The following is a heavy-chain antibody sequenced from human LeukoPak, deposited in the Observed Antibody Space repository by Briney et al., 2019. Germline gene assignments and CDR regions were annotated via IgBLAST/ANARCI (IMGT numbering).Heavy chain of an antibody. J-gene: IGHJ4*02. Sequence: SETLSLTCAVYGGSFSGYYWSWIRQPPGKGLEWIGEINHSGSTNYNPSLKSRVTISVDTSKNQFSLKLSSVTAADTAVYYCARGIKEWELLRYWGQGTLVTVSS. D-gene: IGHD1-26*01. CDR3: ARGIKEWELLRY. V-gene: IGHV4-34*01. CDR1: GGSFSGYY. CDR2: INHSGST.